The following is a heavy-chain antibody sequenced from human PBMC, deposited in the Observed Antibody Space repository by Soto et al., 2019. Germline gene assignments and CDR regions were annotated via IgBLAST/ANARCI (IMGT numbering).Heavy chain of an antibody. CDR3: ARDSAYYYDSSGNQPQADY. Sequence: GGSLRLSCAASGFTFSSYAMSWVRQAPGKGLEWVSAISGSGGSTYYADSVKGRFTISRDNSKNTLYLQMNSLRAEDTAVYYCARDSAYYYDSSGNQPQADYWGQGTLVTVSS. CDR1: GFTFSSYA. J-gene: IGHJ4*02. CDR2: ISGSGGST. V-gene: IGHV3-23*01. D-gene: IGHD3-22*01.